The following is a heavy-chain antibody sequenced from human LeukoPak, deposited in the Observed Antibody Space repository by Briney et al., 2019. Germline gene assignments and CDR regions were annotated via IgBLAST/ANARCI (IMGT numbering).Heavy chain of an antibody. J-gene: IGHJ4*02. CDR1: GFTFTTYA. V-gene: IGHV3-64D*06. CDR3: VKDRLYYYGSGTYFDY. D-gene: IGHD3-10*01. CDR2: ISANGATT. Sequence: GGSLRLSCSASGFTFTTYAMHWVRQAPGKGLEYVSGISANGATTYYADSVQGRFTISRDNSKNTLYLQMSSLSAEDTALYYCVKDRLYYYGSGTYFDYLGEGTLLTVSS.